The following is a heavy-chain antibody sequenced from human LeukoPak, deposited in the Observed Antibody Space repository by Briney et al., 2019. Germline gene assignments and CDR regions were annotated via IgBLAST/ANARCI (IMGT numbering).Heavy chain of an antibody. CDR3: ARGRGSSWYYFDY. V-gene: IGHV4-4*07. D-gene: IGHD6-13*01. CDR1: GGSISSYY. Sequence: SETLSLTCTVSGGSISSYYWSWVWQPAGKGLEWIGRIYTSGNTNYNPSLKRRLTMTVDTSKNQFSLNLSSVTAADTAVYYCARGRGSSWYYFDYWGQGTLVTVSS. J-gene: IGHJ4*02. CDR2: IYTSGNT.